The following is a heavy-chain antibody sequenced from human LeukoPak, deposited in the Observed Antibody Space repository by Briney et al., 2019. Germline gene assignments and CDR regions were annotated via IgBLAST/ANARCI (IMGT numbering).Heavy chain of an antibody. D-gene: IGHD5-12*01. CDR1: GFTFRDSW. J-gene: IGHJ4*02. CDR3: ARDRGFTSYDY. V-gene: IGHV3-7*01. Sequence: GGSLRLSCAASGFTFRDSWMHWVRQAPGKGLGWVANINQDGSHKYYVDSVEGRFIISRDTAKNSVHLQMNSLRAEDTAVYYCARDRGFTSYDYWGQGILVTVSS. CDR2: INQDGSHK.